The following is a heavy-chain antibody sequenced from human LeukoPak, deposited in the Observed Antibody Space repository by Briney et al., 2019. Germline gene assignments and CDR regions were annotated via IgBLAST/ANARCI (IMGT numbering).Heavy chain of an antibody. CDR2: IYTSGST. Sequence: SETLSLTCTVSGGSISSNYWSWIRQPAGKGLEWIGRIYTSGSTKYNPSLKSRVTMSVDTSDKQVSLKPRSVTAADTAIYYCARIHRRADSSGYYYEDWYFDLWGRGTLVTVSS. CDR1: GGSISSNY. J-gene: IGHJ2*01. D-gene: IGHD3-22*01. CDR3: ARIHRRADSSGYYYEDWYFDL. V-gene: IGHV4-4*07.